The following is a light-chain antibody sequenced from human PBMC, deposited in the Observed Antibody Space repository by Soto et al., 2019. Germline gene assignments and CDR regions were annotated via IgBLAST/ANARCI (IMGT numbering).Light chain of an antibody. CDR3: GSWDSSLTVVV. CDR2: DNN. CDR1: RSNIRNNY. V-gene: IGLV1-51*01. Sequence: QSVLTQPPSVSAAPGQKVTISCSGSRSNIRNNYVSWYQQLPGTAPKLLIYDNNKRPSGIPDRFSASKSGTSATLGISGLQTGDEADYYCGSWDSSLTVVVFGGGTKLTVL. J-gene: IGLJ3*02.